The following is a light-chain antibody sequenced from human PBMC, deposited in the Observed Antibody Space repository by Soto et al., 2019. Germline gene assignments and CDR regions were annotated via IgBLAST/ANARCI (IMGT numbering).Light chain of an antibody. CDR2: EAS. CDR3: QQYHSYPIT. J-gene: IGKJ5*01. V-gene: IGKV1-5*03. Sequence: DIQMTPSPSTLSASVGDRVALTCRASQNINNWLAWYQQKPGKAPKLLIYEASTLGSGVPSRFSGSRSETEFTLTISSLQPDDFATYYYQQYHSYPITFGQGTRLEIK. CDR1: QNINNW.